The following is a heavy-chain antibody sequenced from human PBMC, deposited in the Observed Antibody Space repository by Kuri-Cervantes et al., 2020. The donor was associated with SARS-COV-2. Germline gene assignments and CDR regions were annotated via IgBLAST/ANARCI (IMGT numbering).Heavy chain of an antibody. D-gene: IGHD2-2*01. V-gene: IGHV3-23*01. Sequence: GESLKISCAASGFTFSSYAMSWVRQAPGKVLEWVSAISGSGGSTYYADSVKGRFTISRDNSKNTLYLQMNSLRAEDTAVYYCAKPKPTFIVVPAASYYYMDVWGKGTTVTVSS. CDR3: AKPKPTFIVVPAASYYYMDV. CDR2: ISGSGGST. CDR1: GFTFSSYA. J-gene: IGHJ6*03.